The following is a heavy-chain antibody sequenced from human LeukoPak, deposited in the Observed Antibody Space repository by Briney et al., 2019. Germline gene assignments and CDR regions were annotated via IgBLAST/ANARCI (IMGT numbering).Heavy chain of an antibody. CDR2: ISWNSGSI. CDR3: AKEIRAVAGPFDY. J-gene: IGHJ4*02. V-gene: IGHV3-9*01. Sequence: GGSLRLSCAASGFTFDDYAMHWVRQAPGKGLEWVSGISWNSGSIGYADSAKGRFTISRDNAKNSLYLQMNSLRAEDTALYYCAKEIRAVAGPFDYWGQGTLVTVSS. CDR1: GFTFDDYA. D-gene: IGHD6-19*01.